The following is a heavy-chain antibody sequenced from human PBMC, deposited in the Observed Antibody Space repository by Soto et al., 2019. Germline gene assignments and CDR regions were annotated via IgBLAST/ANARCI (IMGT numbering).Heavy chain of an antibody. D-gene: IGHD6-13*01. CDR1: GGSISSGGYY. Sequence: QVQLQESGPGLVKPSQTLSLTCTVSGGSISSGGYYWSWIRQHPGKGLEWIGYIYYSGSTYYNPSLKSRVTITVDTSKSQLSLKRSSVTAAVTAVYYCARDRDAASGYDWFDPWGKGTLVTVSS. V-gene: IGHV4-31*03. CDR2: IYYSGST. J-gene: IGHJ5*02. CDR3: ARDRDAASGYDWFDP.